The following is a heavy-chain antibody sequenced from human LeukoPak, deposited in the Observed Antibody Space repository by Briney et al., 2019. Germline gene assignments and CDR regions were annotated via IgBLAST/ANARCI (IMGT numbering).Heavy chain of an antibody. Sequence: GGSLRLSCAASGFTFSSYGMHWVRQAPGKGLEWVAVISYDGSKKYYADSVKGRFTISRDNSKNTLYLQMNSLRAEDTAVYYCAKDSPGTGMDVWGQGTTVTVSS. V-gene: IGHV3-30*18. CDR2: ISYDGSKK. CDR1: GFTFSSYG. CDR3: AKDSPGTGMDV. J-gene: IGHJ6*02. D-gene: IGHD1-1*01.